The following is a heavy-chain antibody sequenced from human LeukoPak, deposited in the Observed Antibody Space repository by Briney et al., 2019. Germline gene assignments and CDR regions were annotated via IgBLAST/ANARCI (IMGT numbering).Heavy chain of an antibody. CDR1: GFTFGDYA. V-gene: IGHV3-21*01. CDR3: ARGPALYCTSSSCLDGVD. CDR2: IYSSDSYI. D-gene: IGHD2-2*01. J-gene: IGHJ4*02. Sequence: PGGSLRLSCATSGFTFGDYAMSWFRQAPGKGLEWVSSIYSSDSYISYADSVKGRFTVSRDNAKDSLFLQMRSLRDEDTAVYYCARGPALYCTSSSCLDGVDWGQGTLVSVSS.